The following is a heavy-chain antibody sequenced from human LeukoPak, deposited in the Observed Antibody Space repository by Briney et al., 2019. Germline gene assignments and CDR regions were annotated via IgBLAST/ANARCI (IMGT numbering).Heavy chain of an antibody. D-gene: IGHD2-15*01. V-gene: IGHV3-7*03. CDR3: ARDFGLRCSGGTCYSVYYYGMDV. CDR1: GFSFSNYA. Sequence: GGSLRLSCSASGFSFSNYAMYWVRQAPGKGLEWVANIKQGGSEKYYVDSVKGRFTISRDNAENSLYLRMNSLRAEDTAVYYCARDFGLRCSGGTCYSVYYYGMDVWGKGTTVTVSS. CDR2: IKQGGSEK. J-gene: IGHJ6*04.